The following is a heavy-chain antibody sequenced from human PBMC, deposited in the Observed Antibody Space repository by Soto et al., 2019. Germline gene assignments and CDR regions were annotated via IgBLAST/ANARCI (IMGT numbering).Heavy chain of an antibody. CDR2: INPSGGST. CDR1: GYTFNSYY. CDR3: ARNSKWGDYYYYYMDV. Sequence: ASVKVSCKASGYTFNSYYMHWARQAPGQGLEWMGIINPSGGSTSYAQKFQGRVTMTRDTSTSTVYMELSSLRSEDTAVYYCARNSKWGDYYYYYMDVWGKGTTVTVSS. D-gene: IGHD4-4*01. V-gene: IGHV1-46*02. J-gene: IGHJ6*03.